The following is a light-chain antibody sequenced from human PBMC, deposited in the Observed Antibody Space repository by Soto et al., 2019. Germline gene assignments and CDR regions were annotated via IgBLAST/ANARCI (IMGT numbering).Light chain of an antibody. J-gene: IGLJ1*01. V-gene: IGLV1-51*01. CDR3: GSWDSSMSAYV. CDR2: DDN. Sequence: VLTQPPSVSAAPGQKVTISCSGSSSNIGGNSVSWYQQLPGTAPKLLIYDDNKRPSGIPDRFSGSKSGTSATLGITGFQTGEEADYYCGSWDSSMSAYVFGNGTKVTVL. CDR1: SSNIGGNS.